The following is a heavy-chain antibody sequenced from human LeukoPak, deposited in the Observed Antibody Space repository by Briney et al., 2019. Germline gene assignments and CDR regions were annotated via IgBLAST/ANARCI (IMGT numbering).Heavy chain of an antibody. CDR2: VGGSGVKT. D-gene: IGHD3-16*02. V-gene: IGHV3-21*01. CDR3: ARVWTYDYIWGSYPMYYFDY. CDR1: GFTFSNYA. J-gene: IGHJ4*02. Sequence: GGSLRLSCAASGFTFSNYAIHWVRQAPGKGLEWVSIVGGSGVKTYYADSVKGRFTISRDNAKNSLYLQMNSLRAEDTAVYYCARVWTYDYIWGSYPMYYFDYWGQGTLVTVSS.